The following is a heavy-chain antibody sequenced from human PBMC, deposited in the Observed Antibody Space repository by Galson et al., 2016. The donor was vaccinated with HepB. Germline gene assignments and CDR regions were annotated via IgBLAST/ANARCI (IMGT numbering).Heavy chain of an antibody. CDR1: GGFFNSFV. J-gene: IGHJ6*03. V-gene: IGHV1-69*06. D-gene: IGHD6-6*01. CDR2: IIPLFSTP. CDR3: ATHYARSSNDFFYYMDV. Sequence: SVKVSCKASGGFFNSFVITWVRQAPGQGLEWMGGIIPLFSTPYYAQKFQGRATIIADKSTSTAYMELSSLRSEDTAVYYCATHYARSSNDFFYYMDVWGKGTTVTVSS.